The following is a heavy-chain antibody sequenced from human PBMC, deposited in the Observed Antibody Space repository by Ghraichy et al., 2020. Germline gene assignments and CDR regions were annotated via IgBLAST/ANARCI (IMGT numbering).Heavy chain of an antibody. D-gene: IGHD2-2*01. CDR1: GGSFSGYY. CDR2: INHSGST. Sequence: SETLSLTCAVYGGSFSGYYWRWIRQPPGKGLEWIGEINHSGSTNYNPSLKSRVTISVDTSKNQFSLKLSSVTAADTAVYYCASGPRTRYYYGMDVWGQGTTVTVSS. J-gene: IGHJ6*02. CDR3: ASGPRTRYYYGMDV. V-gene: IGHV4-34*01.